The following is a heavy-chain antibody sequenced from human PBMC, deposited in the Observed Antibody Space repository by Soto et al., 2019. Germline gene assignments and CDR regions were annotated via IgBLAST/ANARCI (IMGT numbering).Heavy chain of an antibody. CDR3: ARGSGSYGH. D-gene: IGHD1-26*01. CDR1: DYSISSGYY. J-gene: IGHJ4*02. V-gene: IGHV4-38-2*01. CDR2: IYHDGST. Sequence: SETLSLTCAVSDYSISSGYYWGWIRQPPGKELEWIGSIYHDGSTYYNPSLKSRVTISVDTSKNQFSLKLSSVTAADTAVYYCARGSGSYGHWGQGTLVT.